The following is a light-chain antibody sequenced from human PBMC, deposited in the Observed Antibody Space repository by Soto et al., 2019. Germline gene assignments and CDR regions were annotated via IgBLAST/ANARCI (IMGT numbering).Light chain of an antibody. CDR3: SSYTSSSTLYV. J-gene: IGLJ1*01. Sequence: QSVLTQPASVSGSPGQSITISCTGTSSDVGDYNYVSWYQQHPGKAPKFMIYDVSNRPSGVSNRFSGSKSGNTASLTISGLQAEDEAEYYCSSYTSSSTLYVFGTGTKLTVL. CDR2: DVS. CDR1: SSDVGDYNY. V-gene: IGLV2-14*01.